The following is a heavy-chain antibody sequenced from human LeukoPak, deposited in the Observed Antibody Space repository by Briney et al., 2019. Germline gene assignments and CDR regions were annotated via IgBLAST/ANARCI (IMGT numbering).Heavy chain of an antibody. CDR1: GFTFSSYA. D-gene: IGHD4-17*01. Sequence: PGGSLRLSCAASGFTFSSYAMSWVRQAPGKGLEWVSAISGSGGSTYYADSVKGRFTISRDTSKNTLYLQMNSLRAEDTAVYYCAGASDDHGDYGFDYWGQGTLVTVSS. J-gene: IGHJ4*02. CDR3: AGASDDHGDYGFDY. CDR2: ISGSGGST. V-gene: IGHV3-23*01.